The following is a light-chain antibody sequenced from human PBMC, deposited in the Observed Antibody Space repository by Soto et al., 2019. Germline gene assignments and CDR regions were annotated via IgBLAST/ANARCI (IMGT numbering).Light chain of an antibody. V-gene: IGLV1-44*01. CDR3: ATWDGGLSGPVV. Sequence: QSVLTQPPSASGTPGQRATISCCGSNSNIGSDIVNCYQLLPGAAPEVLINTTNQRPSGVPERFSGSKSGTSASLAISGLQSEDEANSSCATWDGGLSGPVVFGTGTQLTVL. CDR1: NSNIGSDI. J-gene: IGLJ7*01. CDR2: TTN.